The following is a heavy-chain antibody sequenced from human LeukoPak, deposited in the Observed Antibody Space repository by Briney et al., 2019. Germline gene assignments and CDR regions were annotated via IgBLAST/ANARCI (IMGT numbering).Heavy chain of an antibody. CDR2: ISGYNGDT. D-gene: IGHD4-17*01. J-gene: IGHJ4*02. Sequence: ASVKVSCKASGYTFTDYGINWVRQAHGQGLEWMGWISGYNGDTKYAQRLQGRVTMTTDTSTSTAYMELRSLRSDDTAVYYCARKAYGDYAQNDYWGQGTLVTVSS. V-gene: IGHV1-18*01. CDR1: GYTFTDYG. CDR3: ARKAYGDYAQNDY.